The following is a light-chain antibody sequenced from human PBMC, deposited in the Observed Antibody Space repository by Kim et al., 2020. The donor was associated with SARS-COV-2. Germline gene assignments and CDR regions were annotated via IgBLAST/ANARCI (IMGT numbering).Light chain of an antibody. Sequence: SPGGRATISCRASRSGSSNLAWYQQKPGQAPRLLIYGASTRATGIPARFSGSGSGTEFTLTISSLQSEDFAVYYCQQYNNWTRTFGQGTKVDIK. CDR3: QQYNNWTRT. J-gene: IGKJ1*01. CDR1: RSGSSN. CDR2: GAS. V-gene: IGKV3-15*01.